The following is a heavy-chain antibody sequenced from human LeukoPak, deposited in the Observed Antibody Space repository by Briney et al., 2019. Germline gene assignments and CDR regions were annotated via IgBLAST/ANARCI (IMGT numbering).Heavy chain of an antibody. CDR3: ARVGQWLPDFDY. CDR1: GVTVNSNY. J-gene: IGHJ4*02. CDR2: IKQDGSEK. D-gene: IGHD6-19*01. V-gene: IGHV3-7*01. Sequence: GSLRLSCVVSGVTVNSNYMSWVRQAPGKGLEWVANIKQDGSEKYYVDSVKGRLTMSRDNAKNSLYLQMNSLRAEDTAVYYCARVGQWLPDFDYWGQGTLVTVSS.